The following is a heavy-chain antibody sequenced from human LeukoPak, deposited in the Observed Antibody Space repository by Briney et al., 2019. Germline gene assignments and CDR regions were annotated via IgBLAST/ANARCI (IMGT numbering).Heavy chain of an antibody. CDR1: GFTFSSYA. Sequence: GSLRLSCAASGFTFSSYAMSWVRQAPGKGLEWVSAISGSGGSTYYADSVKGRFTISRDNSKNTLYLQMNSLRAEDTAVYYCAKLPGDVLRFLEWSPLFDYWGQGTLVTVSS. D-gene: IGHD3-3*01. J-gene: IGHJ4*02. V-gene: IGHV3-23*01. CDR3: AKLPGDVLRFLEWSPLFDY. CDR2: ISGSGGST.